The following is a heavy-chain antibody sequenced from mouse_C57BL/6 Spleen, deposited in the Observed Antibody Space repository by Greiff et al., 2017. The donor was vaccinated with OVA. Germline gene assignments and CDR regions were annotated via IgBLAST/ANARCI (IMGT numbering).Heavy chain of an antibody. Sequence: EVLLVESGGGLVKPGGSLKLSCAASGFTFSDYGMPWVRQAPEKGLEWVAYISSGSSTIYYADTVKGRFTISRDNAKNTLFLQMTRLRSEDTAKYCCARTTGTGGFDDWGQGTTLTVSS. V-gene: IGHV5-17*01. CDR1: GFTFSDYG. D-gene: IGHD4-1*02. CDR2: ISSGSSTI. J-gene: IGHJ2*01. CDR3: ARTTGTGGFDD.